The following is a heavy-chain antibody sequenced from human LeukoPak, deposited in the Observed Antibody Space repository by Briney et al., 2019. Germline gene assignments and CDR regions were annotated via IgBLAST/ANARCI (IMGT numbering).Heavy chain of an antibody. CDR1: GFTFSSYS. Sequence: GGSLRLSCAASGFTFSSYSMHWVRQAPGRGLEWVSSISSSSSYIYYADSVKGRFTISRDNAKNSLYLQMNSLRAEDTAVYYCARDLWVDSSGYYFDDAFDIWGQGTMVTVSS. CDR2: ISSSSSYI. CDR3: ARDLWVDSSGYYFDDAFDI. J-gene: IGHJ3*02. D-gene: IGHD3-22*01. V-gene: IGHV3-21*01.